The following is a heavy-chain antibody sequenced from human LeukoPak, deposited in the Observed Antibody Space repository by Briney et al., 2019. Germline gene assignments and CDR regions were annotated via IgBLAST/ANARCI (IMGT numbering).Heavy chain of an antibody. Sequence: SETLSLTCAVSGGSISSSNWWSWVRQPPGKGLEWIGEIYHSGSTNYNASLKSRVTISIDTSKNQFSLKLTSVTAADTAVYYCAKQTGSGLFILPGGQGTLVTVSS. CDR2: IYHSGST. CDR3: AKQTGSGLFILP. J-gene: IGHJ4*02. D-gene: IGHD3/OR15-3a*01. V-gene: IGHV4-4*02. CDR1: GGSISSSNW.